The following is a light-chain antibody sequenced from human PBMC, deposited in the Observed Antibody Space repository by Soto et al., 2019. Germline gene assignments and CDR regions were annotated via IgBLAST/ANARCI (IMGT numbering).Light chain of an antibody. CDR2: AAS. V-gene: IGKV1-17*03. J-gene: IGKJ1*01. CDR1: QGIRNY. Sequence: DIQMTQSPSAMSASVGDRVTITCRASQGIRNYLAWFQQRPGKVSKRLIYAASILERGVPSRFSGSGSGTEFTLTISRLQPEDFATYYCLQHNNYPWTFGQGTKVEIK. CDR3: LQHNNYPWT.